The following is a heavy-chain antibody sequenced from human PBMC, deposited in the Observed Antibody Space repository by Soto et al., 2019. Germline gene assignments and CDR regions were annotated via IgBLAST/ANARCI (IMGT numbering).Heavy chain of an antibody. Sequence: GASVKVSCIAFGYTFTSYYMHGVRQAPGQGLEWMGIINPSGGSTSYAQKFQGRVTMTRDTSTSTVYMELSSLRSEDTAVYYCARGGTIFGVVIEYYYYYGMDVWGQGTTVTSP. V-gene: IGHV1-46*01. CDR1: GYTFTSYY. D-gene: IGHD3-3*01. CDR2: INPSGGST. J-gene: IGHJ6*02. CDR3: ARGGTIFGVVIEYYYYYGMDV.